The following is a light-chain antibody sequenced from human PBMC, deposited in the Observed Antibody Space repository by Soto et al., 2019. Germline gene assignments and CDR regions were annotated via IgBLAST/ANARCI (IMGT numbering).Light chain of an antibody. Sequence: DVVMTQSPLSLPVTLGQPASISCRSSQSLVYSDGNAYLNRFHQRPGQSPRSLIYKVSYRDSVVTDRFSGSGSGTDFTLKISRVEAEDVGVYYCMQGTHWPPYTFGQGTKLEIK. CDR1: QSLVYSDGNAY. CDR3: MQGTHWPPYT. V-gene: IGKV2-30*01. CDR2: KVS. J-gene: IGKJ2*01.